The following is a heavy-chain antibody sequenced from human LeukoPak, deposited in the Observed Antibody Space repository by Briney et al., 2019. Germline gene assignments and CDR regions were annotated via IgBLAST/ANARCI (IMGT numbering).Heavy chain of an antibody. D-gene: IGHD6-19*01. V-gene: IGHV1-18*01. CDR2: ISAYNGDT. J-gene: IGHJ4*02. CDR3: ARDPSNTSGWYAWADY. CDR1: GFTFTRYG. Sequence: GASVRVSCKASGFTFTRYGISWVRQAPGRGLEWMGWISAYNGDTKYAQKFQDRLTMTTETSTSAAYMELTSLRSDDTAVYYCARDPSNTSGWYAWADYWGQGTLVTVSS.